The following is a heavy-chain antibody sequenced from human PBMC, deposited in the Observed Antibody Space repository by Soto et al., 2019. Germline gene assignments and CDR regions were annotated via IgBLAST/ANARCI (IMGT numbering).Heavy chain of an antibody. CDR3: ATGAFGGRQQLVRDAFDF. V-gene: IGHV1-69*02. J-gene: IGHJ3*01. Sequence: QVQLVQSGAEVKKPGSSVWVSCKASGGTFDSYTISWVRQAPGQGLEWVGRIAPIFDISKYAPKFQGRVTITADKSTSTAYMDLSGLTSEDTAVYYCATGAFGGRQQLVRDAFDFWGQGTMVTVSS. CDR2: IAPIFDIS. D-gene: IGHD3-16*01. CDR1: GGTFDSYT.